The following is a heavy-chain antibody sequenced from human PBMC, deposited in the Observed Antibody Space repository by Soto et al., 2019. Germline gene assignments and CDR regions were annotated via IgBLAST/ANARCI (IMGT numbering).Heavy chain of an antibody. V-gene: IGHV3-9*01. J-gene: IGHJ6*02. CDR3: ARDFLGGEHPVYNNMDV. CDR2: ISWNSANI. D-gene: IGHD1-1*01. CDR1: GFTFDDYA. Sequence: EVQLVESGGGLVQPGRSLRLSCAASGFTFDDYAMHWVRQVPGKGLEWVSAISWNSANIGYADSVKGRFTISRDNAKRSLYLQMNSLRPEDTALYYCARDFLGGEHPVYNNMDVWGQGTTVTVSS.